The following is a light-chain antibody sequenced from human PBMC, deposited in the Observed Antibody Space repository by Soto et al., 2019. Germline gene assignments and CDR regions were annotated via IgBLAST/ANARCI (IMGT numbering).Light chain of an antibody. Sequence: LTQPRSVSASPGQSVTISCTGTSSDVGGYNFVSWYQHHPGKAPKLIIYNVIQRPSGVPDRFSASKSDNTASLTISGLQAEDEADYYCCSYAGSYTYVFGTGTKVTVL. CDR2: NVI. V-gene: IGLV2-11*01. J-gene: IGLJ1*01. CDR3: CSYAGSYTYV. CDR1: SSDVGGYNF.